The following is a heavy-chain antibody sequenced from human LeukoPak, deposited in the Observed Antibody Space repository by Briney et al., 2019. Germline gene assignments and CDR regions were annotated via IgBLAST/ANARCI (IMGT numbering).Heavy chain of an antibody. CDR1: GGSISSSSYY. CDR2: IYYSGST. D-gene: IGHD3-3*01. CDR3: ARIFMIFGVVHNYYMDV. V-gene: IGHV4-39*01. Sequence: SETLSLTCTVSGGSISSSSYYWGWIRQPPGKGLEWIGSIYYSGSTYYNPSLKSRVTISADTSKNQFSLKLSSVTAADTAVYYCARIFMIFGVVHNYYMDVWGKGTTVTVSS. J-gene: IGHJ6*03.